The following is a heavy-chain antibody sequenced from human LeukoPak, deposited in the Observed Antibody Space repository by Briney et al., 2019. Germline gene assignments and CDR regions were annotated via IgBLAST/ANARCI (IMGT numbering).Heavy chain of an antibody. V-gene: IGHV3-30-3*01. CDR2: ISYDGSNK. D-gene: IGHD2-2*02. J-gene: IGHJ4*02. Sequence: GGSLRPSCAASGFTFSSYAMHWVRQAPGKGLEWVAVISYDGSNKYYADSVKGRFTISRDNSKNTLYLQMNSLRAEDTAVYYCASTVVPAAISRYYFDYWGQGTLVTVSS. CDR3: ASTVVPAAISRYYFDY. CDR1: GFTFSSYA.